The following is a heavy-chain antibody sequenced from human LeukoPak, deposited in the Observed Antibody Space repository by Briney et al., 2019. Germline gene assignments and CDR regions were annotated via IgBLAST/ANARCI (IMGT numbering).Heavy chain of an antibody. J-gene: IGHJ4*02. CDR3: ARGYDSSGYFSD. Sequence: ASVKVSCKASGYTFSGNAINWVRQAPGQGLEWMGWIDTNTGNPTYAQGFTGQFVFSLDTSVSTAYLQISSLKAEDTAEYFCARGYDSSGYFSDWGQGTLVNVSS. CDR2: IDTNTGNP. D-gene: IGHD3-22*01. V-gene: IGHV7-4-1*02. CDR1: GYTFSGNA.